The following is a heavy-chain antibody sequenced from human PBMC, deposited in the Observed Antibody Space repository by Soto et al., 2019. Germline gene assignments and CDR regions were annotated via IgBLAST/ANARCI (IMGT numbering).Heavy chain of an antibody. CDR2: MNAKSGDT. V-gene: IGHV1-8*01. D-gene: IGHD3-16*01. CDR3: ARGNPFNYAGFDV. J-gene: IGHJ6*02. CDR1: GYTFKDYD. Sequence: QVQLLQSGAEVKKPGTSVRVSCRASGYTFKDYDINWLRQASGQGPEWMGWMNAKSGDTFFAQRFQGKFNMTWDTSLSTAYMEVGSLTSDDTAMYYCARGNPFNYAGFDVWGQGTTVAVSS.